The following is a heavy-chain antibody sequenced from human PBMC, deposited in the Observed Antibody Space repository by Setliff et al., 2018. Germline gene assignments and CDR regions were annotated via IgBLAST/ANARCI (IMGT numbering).Heavy chain of an antibody. CDR1: GFTFRDYS. Sequence: GESLKISCATSGFTFRDYSLTWVRQAPGKGLEWVSGIDQGSNGYYPDSMKGRFTISRDISENTLYLQMNSLRPEDTAVYYCAKDRVPDGYWDFDYWGQGILVTVSS. V-gene: IGHV3-23*01. CDR2: IDQGSNG. J-gene: IGHJ4*02. D-gene: IGHD4-17*01. CDR3: AKDRVPDGYWDFDY.